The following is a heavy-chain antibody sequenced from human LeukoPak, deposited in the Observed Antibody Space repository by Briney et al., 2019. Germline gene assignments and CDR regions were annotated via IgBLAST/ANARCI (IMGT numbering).Heavy chain of an antibody. V-gene: IGHV4-30-2*01. Sequence: PSQTLSLTCAVSGGSIGSGGYSWSWLRQPPGEGLEWIGYIYHSGSTYYNPSLKSRVTISVDRSKNQFSLKLSSVTAADTAVYYCARVSTGLFDYWGQGTLVTVSS. CDR1: GGSIGSGGYS. CDR2: IYHSGST. CDR3: ARVSTGLFDY. D-gene: IGHD5/OR15-5a*01. J-gene: IGHJ4*02.